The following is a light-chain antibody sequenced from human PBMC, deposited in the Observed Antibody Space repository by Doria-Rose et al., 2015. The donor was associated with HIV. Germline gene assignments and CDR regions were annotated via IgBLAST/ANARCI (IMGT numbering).Light chain of an antibody. Sequence: EIVLTLSPGTLSLSPGERATLSCRASQSFSSTYLAWYQQKPGQAPSLLIYDGSTRATGTPDRFSASGSGTDFTLTINRLEPEDFALYYCHQYGTSWTFGQGTKVEI. CDR1: QSFSSTY. CDR3: HQYGTSWT. CDR2: DGS. V-gene: IGKV3-20*01. J-gene: IGKJ1*01.